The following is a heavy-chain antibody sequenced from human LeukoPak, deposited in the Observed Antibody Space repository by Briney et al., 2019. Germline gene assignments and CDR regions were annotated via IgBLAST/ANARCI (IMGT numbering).Heavy chain of an antibody. CDR1: GYTFNNYA. CDR3: ATSPGIAAPSGYYFDH. D-gene: IGHD6-6*01. J-gene: IGHJ4*02. V-gene: IGHV7-4-1*02. Sequence: ASVKVSCKASGYTFNNYAMNWVRQAPGQGPKWMGWINTNTGNPTYAQGLTGRFVFSVDTSVSTAYLQISSLKAEDTAVYYCATSPGIAAPSGYYFDHWGQGTLVTVSS. CDR2: INTNTGNP.